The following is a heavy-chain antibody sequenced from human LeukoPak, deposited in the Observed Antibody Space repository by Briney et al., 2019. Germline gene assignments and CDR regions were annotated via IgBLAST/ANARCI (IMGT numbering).Heavy chain of an antibody. Sequence: GGSLRLSCAASGFTFSSYVVTWVRQAPGEGLEWVSSISGSGGSTYYADSVKGRFTISRDNSKNTLFLQLNSLRAEDTAVYYCAKGDCSSTSCSLGYWGQGTLVTVSS. CDR3: AKGDCSSTSCSLGY. J-gene: IGHJ4*02. V-gene: IGHV3-23*01. D-gene: IGHD2-2*01. CDR2: ISGSGGST. CDR1: GFTFSSYV.